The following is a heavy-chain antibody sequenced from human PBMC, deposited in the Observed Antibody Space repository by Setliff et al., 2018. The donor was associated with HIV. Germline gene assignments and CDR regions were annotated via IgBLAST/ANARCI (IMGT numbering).Heavy chain of an antibody. CDR3: ARDRTPKRGYTYREPDFDS. V-gene: IGHV1-3*01. D-gene: IGHD3-22*01. J-gene: IGHJ4*02. Sequence: ASVKVSCKASGYTFTSYAMHWVRQAPGQRLEWMGWINAGNGNTKYSQKFQGRVTITRDTSASTGYMEVNSLRPEDTAVYYCARDRTPKRGYTYREPDFDSWGQGTLVTVSS. CDR1: GYTFTSYA. CDR2: INAGNGNT.